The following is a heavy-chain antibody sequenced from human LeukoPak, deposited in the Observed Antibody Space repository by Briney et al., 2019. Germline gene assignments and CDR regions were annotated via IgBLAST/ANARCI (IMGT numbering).Heavy chain of an antibody. CDR2: IESDGSRT. D-gene: IGHD6-13*01. Sequence: PGGSLRLSCAASGITLSDYWMYWVRQGPGKGLVHVSRIESDGSRTVYADSVKGRFTISRDNSKNTLYLQMNSLRAEDTAVYYCAKFEGIAAAGFYFDYWGQGTLVTVSS. CDR3: AKFEGIAAAGFYFDY. V-gene: IGHV3-74*03. J-gene: IGHJ4*02. CDR1: GITLSDYW.